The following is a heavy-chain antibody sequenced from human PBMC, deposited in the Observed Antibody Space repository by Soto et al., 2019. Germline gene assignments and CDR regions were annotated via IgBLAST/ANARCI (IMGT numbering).Heavy chain of an antibody. CDR3: AYSANHRYFFDS. CDR2: IIPIFGTP. CDR1: GGSFRSYA. Sequence: QVQLVQSGAEVKKPGSSVKVSCKASGGSFRSYAVNWVRQAPGQGLECLGGIIPIFGTPNYAQKFHGRVSITADESTNTVYMDLISLTSEDTAVYYCAYSANHRYFFDSWGQGTLVTVSS. D-gene: IGHD5-18*01. V-gene: IGHV1-69*12. J-gene: IGHJ5*01.